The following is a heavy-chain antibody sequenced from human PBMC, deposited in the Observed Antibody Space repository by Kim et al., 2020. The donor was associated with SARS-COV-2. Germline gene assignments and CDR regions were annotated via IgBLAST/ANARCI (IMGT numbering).Heavy chain of an antibody. V-gene: IGHV4-59*13. CDR2: IYYSGST. Sequence: SETLSLTCTVSGGSISSYYWSWIRQPPGKGLEWIGYIYYSGSTNYNPSLKSRVTISVDTSKNQFSLKLSSVTAADTAVYYCARAEGGSYRYYYYGMDVWGQGTTVTVSS. CDR1: GGSISSYY. CDR3: ARAEGGSYRYYYYGMDV. J-gene: IGHJ6*02. D-gene: IGHD3-16*02.